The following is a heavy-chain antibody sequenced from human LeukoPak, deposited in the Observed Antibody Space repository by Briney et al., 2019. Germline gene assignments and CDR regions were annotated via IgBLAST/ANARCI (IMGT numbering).Heavy chain of an antibody. J-gene: IGHJ6*02. Sequence: ASVKVSCKASGYTFTSYGISWVRQAPGQGVEWMGWISAYNGNTNYAQKLQGRVTMTTDTSTSTAYMELRSLRSDDTAVYYCARDGWEATRDPDYYYYGMDVWGQGTTVTVSS. CDR2: ISAYNGNT. CDR3: ARDGWEATRDPDYYYYGMDV. V-gene: IGHV1-18*01. D-gene: IGHD1-26*01. CDR1: GYTFTSYG.